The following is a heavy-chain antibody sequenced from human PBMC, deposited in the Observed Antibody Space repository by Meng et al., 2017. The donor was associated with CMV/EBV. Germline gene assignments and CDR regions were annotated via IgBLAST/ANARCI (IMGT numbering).Heavy chain of an antibody. CDR3: ARRTTMVRGVIKVGYYYGMDV. V-gene: IGHV1-2*02. J-gene: IGHJ6*02. D-gene: IGHD3-10*01. CDR1: GYTFTGYY. Sequence: ASVKVSCKASGYTFTGYYMHWVRQAPGQGLEWMGWINPNSGGTNYAQKFQGRVTMTRDTSISTAYMELSRLRSDDTAVYYCARRTTMVRGVIKVGYYYGMDVWGQGTTVTVSS. CDR2: INPNSGGT.